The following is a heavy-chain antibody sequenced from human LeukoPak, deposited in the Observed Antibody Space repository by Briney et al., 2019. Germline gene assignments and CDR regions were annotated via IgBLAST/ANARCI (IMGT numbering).Heavy chain of an antibody. D-gene: IGHD1-26*01. J-gene: IGHJ4*02. Sequence: GGSLRLSCAASGFTFSSYGMHWVRQAPGKGLEWVAVIWYDGSNKYYADSVKGRFTIPRDNSKNTLYLQMNSLRAEDTAVYYCARDPRIEWELYFDYWGQGTLVTVSS. V-gene: IGHV3-33*01. CDR3: ARDPRIEWELYFDY. CDR1: GFTFSSYG. CDR2: IWYDGSNK.